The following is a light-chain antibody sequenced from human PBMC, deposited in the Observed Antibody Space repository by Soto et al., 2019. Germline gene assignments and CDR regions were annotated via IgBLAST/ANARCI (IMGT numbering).Light chain of an antibody. CDR3: SSYTSSVTLGV. CDR1: SSDVGGYNY. CDR2: EVT. Sequence: QSALTQPASVSGSPGQSITISCTGTSSDVGGYNYVSWYQQYPGKAPKLIIYEVTNRPSGVSNRFSGSKSGNTASLTISGLQAEDEADYYCSSYTSSVTLGVFGTGIKVTVL. J-gene: IGLJ1*01. V-gene: IGLV2-14*01.